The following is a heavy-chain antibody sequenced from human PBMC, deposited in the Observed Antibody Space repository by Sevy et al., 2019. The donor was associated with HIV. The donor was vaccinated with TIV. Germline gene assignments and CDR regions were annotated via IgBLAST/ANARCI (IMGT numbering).Heavy chain of an antibody. Sequence: ASVKVSCKASGYTFTGYYMHWVRQAPGQGLEWMGWINPNSGGTNYAQKFQGRVTMTRDTSISTAYMELSRLRSDDTAVYYCARVHRRNDIVATIEAFDISGQWTLVTVSS. J-gene: IGHJ3*02. V-gene: IGHV1-2*02. CDR1: GYTFTGYY. D-gene: IGHD5-12*01. CDR3: ARVHRRNDIVATIEAFDI. CDR2: INPNSGGT.